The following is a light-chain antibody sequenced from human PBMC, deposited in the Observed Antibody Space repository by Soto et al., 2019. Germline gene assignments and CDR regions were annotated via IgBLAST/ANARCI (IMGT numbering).Light chain of an antibody. Sequence: DIQMTQSPSSLSASVGDRVTITCRASQSIRSDLNWYQQRPGKAPKLLIYTTSNLESGVPSRFSGSGSGTDFTLTISNLQPDDFATYFCQQGFSRPRTFGLGTTVEVK. V-gene: IGKV1-39*01. J-gene: IGKJ1*01. CDR2: TTS. CDR3: QQGFSRPRT. CDR1: QSIRSD.